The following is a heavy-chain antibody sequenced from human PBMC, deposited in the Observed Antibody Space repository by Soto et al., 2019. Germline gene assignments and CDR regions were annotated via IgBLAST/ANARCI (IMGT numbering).Heavy chain of an antibody. CDR1: GFTSSSYG. D-gene: IGHD5-18*01. Sequence: GGSLRLSCAASGFTSSSYGMHWVRQAPGKGLEWVAVIWYDGSNKYYADSVKGRFTISRDNSKNTLYLQMNSLRAEDTAVYYCARTAMVTGNYYYYYGMDVWGQGTTVTVSS. J-gene: IGHJ6*02. V-gene: IGHV3-33*01. CDR3: ARTAMVTGNYYYYYGMDV. CDR2: IWYDGSNK.